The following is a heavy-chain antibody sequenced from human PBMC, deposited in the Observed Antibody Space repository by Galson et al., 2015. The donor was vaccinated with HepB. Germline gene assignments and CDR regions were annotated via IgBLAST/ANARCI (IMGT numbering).Heavy chain of an antibody. CDR2: IKSKAVGGSI. J-gene: IGHJ4*02. V-gene: IGHV3-15*01. Sequence: SCAGTGFTFSNAWMDWVRQAPGKGLEWVGRIKSKAVGGSIDYAAPVKGRFSVSRDDSKSTVYVQMNSLKIEDTAVYYCATGGGIYGIDYWGQGTLVTVSS. CDR1: GFTFSNAW. CDR3: ATGGGIYGIDY. D-gene: IGHD1-26*01.